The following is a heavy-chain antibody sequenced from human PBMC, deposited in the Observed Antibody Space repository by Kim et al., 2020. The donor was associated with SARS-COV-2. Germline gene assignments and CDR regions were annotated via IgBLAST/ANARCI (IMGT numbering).Heavy chain of an antibody. CDR1: GFTFGDYA. J-gene: IGHJ4*02. V-gene: IGHV3-9*01. D-gene: IGHD5-12*01. CDR3: AKDKIISGYDFYYFDY. CDR2: INWNSGSI. Sequence: GGSLRLSCAASGFTFGDYAMHWVRQAPGKCLEWVSGINWNSGSIGYADSVKGRFTISRDNAKNSLYLQMKSLRAEDTALYYCAKDKIISGYDFYYFDYWGQGTLVTVSS.